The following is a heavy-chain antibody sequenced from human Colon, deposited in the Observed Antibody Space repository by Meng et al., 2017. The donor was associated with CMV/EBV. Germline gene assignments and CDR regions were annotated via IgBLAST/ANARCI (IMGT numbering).Heavy chain of an antibody. V-gene: IGHV3-30*02. D-gene: IGHD3-3*02. J-gene: IGHJ4*02. CDR2: IRFDGSQQ. CDR3: ATDHLWGMPN. Sequence: QGPLGESGGGVVQPWGSLRLSCVTSGFIFSHYSMQWVRQSPGKGLEWVAHIRFDGSQQFYVQSVKGRFTVSRHDPKNNLYLQMNDLRPEDTGVYYCATDHLWGMPNWGRGTLVTVSS. CDR1: GFIFSHYS.